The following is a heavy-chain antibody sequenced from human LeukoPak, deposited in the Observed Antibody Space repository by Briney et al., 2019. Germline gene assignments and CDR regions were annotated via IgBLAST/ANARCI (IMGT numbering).Heavy chain of an antibody. CDR3: ATDRLGTFDY. CDR2: IYTSGST. D-gene: IGHD3-9*01. CDR1: GGSISSGSYY. V-gene: IGHV4-61*02. Sequence: SQTLSLTCTVSGGSISSGSYYWSWIRQPAGKGLEWIGRIYTSGSTNYNPSLKSRVTISVDTSKNQFSLKLSSVTAADTAVYYCATDRLGTFDYWGQGTLVTVSS. J-gene: IGHJ4*02.